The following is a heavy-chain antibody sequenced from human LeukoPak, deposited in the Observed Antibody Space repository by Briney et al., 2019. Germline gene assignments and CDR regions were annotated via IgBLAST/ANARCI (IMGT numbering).Heavy chain of an antibody. V-gene: IGHV1-2*06. Sequence: GAPVKVSCKASGYTFTGYYMHWVRQAPGQGLEWMGRINPNSGGTNYAQKFQGRVTMPRDTSISTAYMELSRLRSDDTAVYYCASPRLPYYYDSSGSTQVFDYWGQGTLVAVSS. CDR3: ASPRLPYYYDSSGSTQVFDY. D-gene: IGHD3-22*01. CDR2: INPNSGGT. CDR1: GYTFTGYY. J-gene: IGHJ4*02.